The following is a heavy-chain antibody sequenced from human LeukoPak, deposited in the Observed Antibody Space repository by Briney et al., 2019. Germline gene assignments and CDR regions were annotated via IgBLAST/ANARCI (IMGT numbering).Heavy chain of an antibody. J-gene: IGHJ4*02. D-gene: IGHD3-10*01. CDR1: GYTFTSYY. V-gene: IGHV1-2*02. CDR2: INPNSGGT. Sequence: ASVKVSCKASGYTFTSYYIHWVRQAPGQGLEWMGWINPNSGGTNYAQKFQGRVTMTRDTSISTAYMELSRLRSDDTAVYYCARVWVRGVIRFDYWGPGTLVTVSS. CDR3: ARVWVRGVIRFDY.